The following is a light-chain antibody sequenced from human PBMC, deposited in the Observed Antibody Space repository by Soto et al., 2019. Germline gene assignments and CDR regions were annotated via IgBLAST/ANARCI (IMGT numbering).Light chain of an antibody. CDR2: GAS. J-gene: IGKJ2*01. V-gene: IGKV3-15*01. CDR3: EQYNSWPYT. CDR1: QSVSSN. Sequence: EIVMTQSPATLFVSPGERATLSCRASQSVSSNLAWYQQKPGQVPRLLIYGASTRPTGIPARFSGSGSGTEFTLTISSLQSEDFAVYYCEQYNSWPYTFGQGTKLEIK.